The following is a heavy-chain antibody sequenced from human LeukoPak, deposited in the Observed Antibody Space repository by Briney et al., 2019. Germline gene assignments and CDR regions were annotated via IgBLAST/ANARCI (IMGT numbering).Heavy chain of an antibody. CDR2: IWYDGSNK. V-gene: IGHV3-33*01. J-gene: IGHJ4*02. Sequence: GGSLRLSCAASGFTFSSYGMHWVRQAPGKGLEWVAVIWYDGSNKYYADSVKGRFTISRDNSKNTLYLQMNSLRAEDTAVYYCARDRGGMATIIHYWGQGTLVTVSS. CDR3: ARDRGGMATIIHY. CDR1: GFTFSSYG. D-gene: IGHD5-24*01.